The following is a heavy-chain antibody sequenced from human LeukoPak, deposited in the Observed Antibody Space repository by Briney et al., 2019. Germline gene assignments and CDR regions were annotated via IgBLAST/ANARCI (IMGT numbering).Heavy chain of an antibody. CDR2: IRIDGSNK. V-gene: IGHV3-30*02. D-gene: IGHD2-15*01. CDR1: GFSFSSNG. Sequence: TSGSLTLSCAASGFSFSSNGMHWVRQAPGQGLEWETFIRIDGSNKYYADSVKGRFTISRDNSKNSLSLQMNRLRDQDTPVYFCARELIVGGSRSWAFDIWGHGTLVTVSS. J-gene: IGHJ3*02. CDR3: ARELIVGGSRSWAFDI.